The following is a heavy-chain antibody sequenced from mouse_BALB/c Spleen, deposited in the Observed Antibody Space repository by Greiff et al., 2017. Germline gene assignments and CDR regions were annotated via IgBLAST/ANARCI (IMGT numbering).Heavy chain of an antibody. Sequence: EVKLMESGAELVKPGASVKLSCTASGFNIKDTYMHWVKQRPEQGLEWIGRIDPANGNTKYDPKFQGKATITADTSSNTAYLQLSSLTSEDTAVYYCARLGYGNSYFDYWGQGTTLTVSS. V-gene: IGHV14-3*02. CDR2: IDPANGNT. CDR1: GFNIKDTY. CDR3: ARLGYGNSYFDY. J-gene: IGHJ2*01. D-gene: IGHD2-1*01.